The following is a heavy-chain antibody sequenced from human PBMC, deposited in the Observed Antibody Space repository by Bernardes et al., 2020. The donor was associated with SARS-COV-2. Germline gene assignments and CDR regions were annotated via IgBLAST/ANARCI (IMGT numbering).Heavy chain of an antibody. CDR2: ISSSSSTI. D-gene: IGHD3-16*01. CDR3: ASIMSEGHYYYYYGMDV. J-gene: IGHJ6*02. CDR1: GFTFSIYS. V-gene: IGHV3-48*04. Sequence: GVSLRLSCAASGFTFSIYSMNWVRQAPGKGLQCVSYISSSSSTIYYADSVKGRFTISRDNAKNSLYLQMNSLRAEDTALYYFASIMSEGHYYYYYGMDVWGQGTTVTVSS.